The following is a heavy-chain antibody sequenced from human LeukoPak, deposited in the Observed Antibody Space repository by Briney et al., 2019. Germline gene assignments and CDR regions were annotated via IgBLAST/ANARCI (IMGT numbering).Heavy chain of an antibody. V-gene: IGHV4-4*07. CDR2: IYTSGST. Sequence: SETLSLTCTVSGGSISSYYWSWIRQPAGKGPEWIGRIYTSGSTNYNPSLKSRVTMSVDTSKNQFSLKLSSVTAADTAVYYCARETSSGWVFDYWGQGTLVTVSS. D-gene: IGHD6-19*01. CDR1: GGSISSYY. J-gene: IGHJ4*02. CDR3: ARETSSGWVFDY.